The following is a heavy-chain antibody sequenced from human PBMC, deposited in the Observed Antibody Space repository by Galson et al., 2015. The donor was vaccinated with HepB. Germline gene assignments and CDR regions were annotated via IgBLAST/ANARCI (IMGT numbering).Heavy chain of an antibody. J-gene: IGHJ4*02. CDR1: GYTFTAYH. CDR2: INPKSGGR. D-gene: IGHD4/OR15-4a*01. CDR3: ARDSVMGLYYFDY. Sequence: SGAEVKKPGTSVKVSCKASGYTFTAYHVHWVRQAPGQGLEWMGRINPKSGGRDYAQKFQGRVTMTRDTSISTSYMELSGLRSDDMAIYYCARDSVMGLYYFDYWGQGTLVTVSS. V-gene: IGHV1-2*06.